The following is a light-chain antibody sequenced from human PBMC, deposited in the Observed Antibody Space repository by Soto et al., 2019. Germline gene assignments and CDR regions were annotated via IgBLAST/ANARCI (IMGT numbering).Light chain of an antibody. CDR3: ASWDESQSGFGL. V-gene: IGLV1-44*01. CDR1: TSNIGTNH. CDR2: ATD. Sequence: QSVLTQPPSAAGTPGQRVIISCSGSTSNIGTNHVNWYQQFQGTAPTLLIFATDRRPSGVPARFSGSKSGTSASLAISGLQSADEADYYCASWDESQSGFGLFGGGTKLTVL. J-gene: IGLJ3*02.